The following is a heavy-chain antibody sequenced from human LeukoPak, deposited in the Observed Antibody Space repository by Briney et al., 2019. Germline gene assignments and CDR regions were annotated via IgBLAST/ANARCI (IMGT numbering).Heavy chain of an antibody. J-gene: IGHJ3*02. Sequence: SETLSFTCTVSGGSISSSSYYWGGIRQPPGKGLEWIGSICYSGSTYYSPSLKSRVTISVDTSKNQFSLKLSSVTAADTAVYYCARHRAGGRGNLDAFDIWGQGTMVTVSS. CDR1: GGSISSSSYY. D-gene: IGHD3-10*01. CDR2: ICYSGST. CDR3: ARHRAGGRGNLDAFDI. V-gene: IGHV4-39*01.